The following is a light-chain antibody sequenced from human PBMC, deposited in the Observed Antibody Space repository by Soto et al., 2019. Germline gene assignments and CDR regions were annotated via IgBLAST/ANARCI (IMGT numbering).Light chain of an antibody. CDR1: QSLSSN. CDR2: HAS. V-gene: IGKV3-15*01. Sequence: EIVMTQSPASLSVSPGERATLSCRASQSLSSNLAWYQQRLGQAPRLLIYHASTRATGIPARFSGSGSGTEFTLTIGSLQSEDFAVYFCQQYNSWPYSFGQGTKGDI. J-gene: IGKJ2*01. CDR3: QQYNSWPYS.